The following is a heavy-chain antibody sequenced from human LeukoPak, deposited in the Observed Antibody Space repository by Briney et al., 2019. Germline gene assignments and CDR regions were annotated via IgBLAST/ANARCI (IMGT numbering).Heavy chain of an antibody. CDR2: INHSGST. Sequence: SETLSLTCAVYGGSFSGYYWSWIRQPPGKGLEGIGEINHSGSTNYNPSLKSRVTISVDTSKNQFSLKLSSVTAADTAVYYCARESDSSGYFDYWGQGILVTVSS. CDR3: ARESDSSGYFDY. CDR1: GGSFSGYY. J-gene: IGHJ4*02. V-gene: IGHV4-34*01. D-gene: IGHD3-22*01.